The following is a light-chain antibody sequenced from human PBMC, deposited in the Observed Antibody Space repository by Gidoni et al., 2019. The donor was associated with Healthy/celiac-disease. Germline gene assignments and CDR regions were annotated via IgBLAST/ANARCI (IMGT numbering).Light chain of an antibody. CDR3: QQYGSSPYT. Sequence: IVFTPSPGTLSLSPGERATLSCRASQSVSSGDLAWYQQKPGQAPRLLIYGASGRATGIPDRVSGSGSGTDFTLTISRLEPEDFAVYYCQQYGSSPYTFGQGTKREIK. CDR1: QSVSSGD. CDR2: GAS. J-gene: IGKJ2*01. V-gene: IGKV3-20*01.